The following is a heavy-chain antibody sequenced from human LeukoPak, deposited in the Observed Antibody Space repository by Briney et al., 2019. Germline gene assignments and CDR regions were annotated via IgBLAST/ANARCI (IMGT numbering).Heavy chain of an antibody. CDR1: GGSISSSSYY. CDR3: ARAGEQWLVSPLDGY. V-gene: IGHV4-39*07. Sequence: PSETLSLTCTVSGGSISSSSYYWGWIRQPPGKGLEWIGSIYYSGSTYYNPSLKSRVTISVGTSKNQFSLKLSSVTAADTAVYYCARAGEQWLVSPLDGYWGQGTLVTVSS. D-gene: IGHD6-19*01. CDR2: IYYSGST. J-gene: IGHJ4*02.